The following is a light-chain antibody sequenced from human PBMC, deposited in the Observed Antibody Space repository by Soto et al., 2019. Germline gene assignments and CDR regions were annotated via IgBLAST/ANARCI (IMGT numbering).Light chain of an antibody. J-gene: IGLJ1*01. CDR1: RRVVGSYDL. Sequence: QSLPTLPASVSGTPGQSYTLSRTGNRRVVGSYDLVSWYQQHPGKAPKLMIYEASERPSGVSNRFSGSKSGNTASLTISGLQAEDEADYYCCSYAGSTTFVFGTGTKVTVL. CDR3: CSYAGSTTFV. V-gene: IGLV2-23*01. CDR2: EAS.